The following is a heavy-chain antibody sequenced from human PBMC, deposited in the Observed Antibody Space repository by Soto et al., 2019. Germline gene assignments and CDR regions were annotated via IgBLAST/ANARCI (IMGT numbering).Heavy chain of an antibody. J-gene: IGHJ4*02. CDR2: ISSTASHI. CDR3: ARENYDISGYFLDY. CDR1: GFTFSNYE. V-gene: IGHV3-48*03. Sequence: LRLSCAASGFTFSNYEMSWVRQAPGKGLEWISYISSTASHIYYADSVKGRVTISRDNAKNSLYLQMNSLRVEDTAVYYCARENYDISGYFLDYWGQGSLVTVSS. D-gene: IGHD3-22*01.